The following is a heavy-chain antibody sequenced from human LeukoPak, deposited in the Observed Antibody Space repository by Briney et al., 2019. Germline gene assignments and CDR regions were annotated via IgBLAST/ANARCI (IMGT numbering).Heavy chain of an antibody. J-gene: IGHJ5*02. CDR3: ARGLVEYYYGSGSYPDNWFDP. CDR2: ISSSGSTI. Sequence: GGSLRLSCAASGFTFSSYEMNWVRQAPGKGLEWVSYISSSGSTIYYADSVKGRFTISRDNAKNSLYLQMNSLRAEDTAVYYCARGLVEYYYGSGSYPDNWFDPWGQGTLVTVSS. D-gene: IGHD3-10*01. CDR1: GFTFSSYE. V-gene: IGHV3-48*03.